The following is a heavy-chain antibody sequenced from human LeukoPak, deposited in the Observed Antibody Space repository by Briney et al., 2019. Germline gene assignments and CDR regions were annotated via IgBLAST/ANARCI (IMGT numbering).Heavy chain of an antibody. CDR2: IYYSGST. J-gene: IGHJ3*02. V-gene: IGHV4-39*07. CDR3: ARDHDFWSGYYRGREQVSAFDI. Sequence: SETLSLTCTVSGGSISSSSYYWGWIRQPPGKGLEWIGRIYYSGSTYYNPSLKSRVTISLDTSKNQFSLKLSSVTAADTAVYYCARDHDFWSGYYRGREQVSAFDIWGQGTMVTVSS. CDR1: GGSISSSSYY. D-gene: IGHD3-3*01.